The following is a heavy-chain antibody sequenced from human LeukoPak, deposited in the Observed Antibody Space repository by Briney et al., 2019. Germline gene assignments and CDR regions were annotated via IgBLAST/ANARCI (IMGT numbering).Heavy chain of an antibody. V-gene: IGHV3-23*01. CDR3: AKEPSDYDYGDYEAAFDI. CDR2: ISGSGGST. D-gene: IGHD4-17*01. Sequence: GGSLRLSCAASGFSFSSYAMSWVRQAPGKGLEWVSAISGSGGSTYYADSVKGRFTISRDNSKNTLYLQMDSLSAEDTAVYYCAKEPSDYDYGDYEAAFDIWGQGTMVPVSS. J-gene: IGHJ3*02. CDR1: GFSFSSYA.